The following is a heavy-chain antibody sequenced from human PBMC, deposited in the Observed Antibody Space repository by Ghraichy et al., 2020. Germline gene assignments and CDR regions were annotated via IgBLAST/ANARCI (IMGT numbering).Heavy chain of an antibody. V-gene: IGHV1-18*04. CDR3: AREPGDILTGYNDAFDI. CDR2: ISAYNGNT. D-gene: IGHD3-9*01. Sequence: ASVKVSCKASGYTFTSYGISWVRQAPGQGLEWMGWISAYNGNTNYAQKLQGRVTMTTDTSTSTAYMELRSLRSDDTAVYYCAREPGDILTGYNDAFDIWGQGTMVTVSS. CDR1: GYTFTSYG. J-gene: IGHJ3*02.